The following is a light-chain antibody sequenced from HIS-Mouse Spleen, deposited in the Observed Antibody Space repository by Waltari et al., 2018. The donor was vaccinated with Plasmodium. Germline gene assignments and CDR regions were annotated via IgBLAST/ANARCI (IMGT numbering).Light chain of an antibody. CDR2: EDS. CDR3: YSTDSSGNHRV. Sequence: SYELTQPPSVSVSPGQTARITCSGDALPKKYAYWYQQKSGQAPVLVNYEDSKRPSWIPERFSGSSSGTMATLTSSGAQVEDEADYYCYSTDSSGNHRVFGGGTKLTVL. J-gene: IGLJ3*02. V-gene: IGLV3-10*01. CDR1: ALPKKY.